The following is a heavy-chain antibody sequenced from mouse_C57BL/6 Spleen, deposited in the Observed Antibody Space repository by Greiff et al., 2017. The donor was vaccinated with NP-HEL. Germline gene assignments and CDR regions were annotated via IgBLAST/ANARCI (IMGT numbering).Heavy chain of an antibody. CDR2: IDPSDSYT. Sequence: VQLQQSGAELMKPGASVKLSCKASGYTFTSYWMHWVKQRPGQGLEWIGEIDPSDSYTNYNQKFKGKSALTVDKPSSTAYMQLSSLTSEDSAVYYCARALGFDYWGQGTTLTVSS. CDR1: GYTFTSYW. CDR3: ARALGFDY. J-gene: IGHJ2*01. D-gene: IGHD4-1*01. V-gene: IGHV1-69*01.